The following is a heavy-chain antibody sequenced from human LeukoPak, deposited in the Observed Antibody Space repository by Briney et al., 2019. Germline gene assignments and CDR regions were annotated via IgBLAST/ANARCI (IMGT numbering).Heavy chain of an antibody. J-gene: IGHJ3*02. D-gene: IGHD3-22*01. CDR2: ISYDGSNK. CDR3: ARLLYYYDSSVGFDI. V-gene: IGHV3-30*14. CDR1: GFTFSSYA. Sequence: GGSLRLSCAASGFTFSSYAMHWVRQAPGKGLEWVAVISYDGSNKYYADSVKGRFTISRDNSKNTLYLQMNSLRAEDTAVYYCARLLYYYDSSVGFDIWGQGTMVTVSS.